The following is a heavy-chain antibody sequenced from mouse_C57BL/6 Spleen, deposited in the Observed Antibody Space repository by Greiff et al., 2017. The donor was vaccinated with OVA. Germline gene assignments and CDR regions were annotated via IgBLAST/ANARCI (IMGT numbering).Heavy chain of an antibody. CDR2: IFPRSGNT. Sequence: VQLQQSGAELARPGASVKLSCKASGYTFTSYGISWVKQRTGQGLEWIGEIFPRSGNTYYNEKFKGKATLTADKSSSTAYMELRSLTSEDSAVYFCAREGITTVPLDYWGQGTTLTVSS. D-gene: IGHD1-1*01. V-gene: IGHV1-81*01. J-gene: IGHJ2*01. CDR3: AREGITTVPLDY. CDR1: GYTFTSYG.